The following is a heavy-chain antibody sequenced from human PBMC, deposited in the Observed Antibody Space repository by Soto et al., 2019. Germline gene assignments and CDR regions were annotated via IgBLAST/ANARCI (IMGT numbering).Heavy chain of an antibody. CDR1: GFPFTGYW. J-gene: IGHJ4*02. CDR2: VDSAGSGT. Sequence: VPLVESGGGSVQPGGSLRLSCAASGFPFTGYWMHWVRQVPGKGPVWVARVDSAGSGTSCADSVKGRFTISRDNAKNTVSLQMDSLRVEDTAVYYCATVFEHWGQGIPVTVSS. V-gene: IGHV3-74*01. CDR3: ATVFEH.